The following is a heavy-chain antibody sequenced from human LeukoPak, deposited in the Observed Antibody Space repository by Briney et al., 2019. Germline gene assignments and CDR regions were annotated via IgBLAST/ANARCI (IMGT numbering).Heavy chain of an antibody. Sequence: SETLSLTCAVYGGSSSGYYWSWIRQPPGKGLEWIGEINHSGSTNYNPSLKSRVTISVDTSKNQFSLKLSSVTAADTAVYYCARGQYYGSGSYFHYYYGMDVWGQGTTVTVSS. CDR1: GGSSSGYY. CDR3: ARGQYYGSGSYFHYYYGMDV. V-gene: IGHV4-34*01. J-gene: IGHJ6*02. D-gene: IGHD3-10*01. CDR2: INHSGST.